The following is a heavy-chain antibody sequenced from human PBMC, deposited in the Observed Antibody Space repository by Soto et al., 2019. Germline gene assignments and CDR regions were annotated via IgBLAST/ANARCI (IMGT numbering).Heavy chain of an antibody. CDR1: GFTFSSYA. D-gene: IGHD2-2*01. J-gene: IGHJ6*03. CDR2: ISGSGGST. Sequence: PGGSLRLSCAASGFTFSSYAMSWVRQAPGKGLEWVSAISGSGGSTYYADSVKGRFTISRDNSKNTLYLQMNSLRAEDTAVYYCAISRYCSSTSGYHDYYYYYYMDVWGKGTTVTVS. CDR3: AISRYCSSTSGYHDYYYYYYMDV. V-gene: IGHV3-23*01.